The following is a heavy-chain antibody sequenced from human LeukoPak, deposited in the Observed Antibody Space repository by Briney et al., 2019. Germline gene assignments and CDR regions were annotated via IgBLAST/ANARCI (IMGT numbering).Heavy chain of an antibody. CDR3: AILRGGTVASFEY. D-gene: IGHD3-16*01. CDR1: GFTFSSYE. CDR2: ISSSGSTI. V-gene: IGHV3-48*03. Sequence: PGGSLRLSCAASGFTFSSYEMNWVRQAPGKGLEWVSYISSSGSTIYYADSVKGRFTISRDNAKNSLYLQTNSLRVEDTAVYYCAILRGGTVASFEYWGQGTLVTVSS. J-gene: IGHJ4*02.